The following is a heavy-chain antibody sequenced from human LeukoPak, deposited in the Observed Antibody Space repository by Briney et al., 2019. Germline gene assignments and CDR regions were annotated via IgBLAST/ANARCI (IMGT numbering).Heavy chain of an antibody. J-gene: IGHJ4*02. Sequence: PSETLSLTCTVSSCSINSYYWGWVRQPPGKGLEWIGRIYTTGATQYNPSLKSRVTMSIDTSTNQFSLNLRSMTAADTAVYYCGRQGYTASYYFLDFWSQGTLVAVS. CDR1: SCSINSYY. CDR2: IYTTGAT. V-gene: IGHV4-4*07. CDR3: GRQGYTASYYFLDF. D-gene: IGHD1-26*01.